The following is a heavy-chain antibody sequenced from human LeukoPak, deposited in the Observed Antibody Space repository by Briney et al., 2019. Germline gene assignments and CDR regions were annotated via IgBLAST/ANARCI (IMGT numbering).Heavy chain of an antibody. D-gene: IGHD3-22*01. CDR2: IYVSRTT. CDR1: GGSISSYY. Sequence: KSSETLSLTCTVSGGSISSYYWSWIRQPPGKGLEWIGHIYVSRTTNYNPSLKSRLTMSVDTSRNQFSLKLNSVTAADTAVYYCARCNSRGYYNPFDYWGQGTLVTVSS. CDR3: ARCNSRGYYNPFDY. J-gene: IGHJ4*02. V-gene: IGHV4-59*12.